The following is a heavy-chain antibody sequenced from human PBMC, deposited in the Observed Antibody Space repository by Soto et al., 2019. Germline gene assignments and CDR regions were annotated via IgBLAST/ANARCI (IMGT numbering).Heavy chain of an antibody. CDR1: GFTFSTYA. J-gene: IGHJ4*02. V-gene: IGHV3-23*01. CDR2: IRGSGDST. D-gene: IGHD4-17*01. CDR3: AKSLYGGLDY. Sequence: EVQLSGSGGGLVQPGGSLRLSCAASGFTFSTYAMSWVRQAPGKGLEWVSGIRGSGDSTHYADSVKGRFTISRDNSKNTLYLQMNSLRVEDTAVYYCAKSLYGGLDYWGQGTLVTVSS.